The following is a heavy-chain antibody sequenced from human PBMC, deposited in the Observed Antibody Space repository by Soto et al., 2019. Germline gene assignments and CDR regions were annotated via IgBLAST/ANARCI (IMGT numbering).Heavy chain of an antibody. CDR3: ARGFGSGGYYFGNYYYGMDV. D-gene: IGHD1-26*01. V-gene: IGHV4-34*01. CDR2: INHSGST. Sequence: PSETLSLTCAVYGGSFSGYYWSWIRQPPGKGLEWIGEINHSGSTNYNPSLKSRVTISVDTSKNQFSLKLSSVTAADTAVYYCARGFGSGGYYFGNYYYGMDVWGQGTTVTVSS. CDR1: GGSFSGYY. J-gene: IGHJ6*02.